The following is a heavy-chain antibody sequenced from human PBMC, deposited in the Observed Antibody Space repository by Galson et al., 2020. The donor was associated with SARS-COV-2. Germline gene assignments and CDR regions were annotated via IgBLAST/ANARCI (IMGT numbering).Heavy chain of an antibody. CDR2: ISSSSSYI. CDR3: ARVRLPLNYCASSGYFDY. D-gene: IGHD3-22*01. Sequence: GESLKISCAASGFTFSSYSMNWVRQAPGKGLEWVSSISSSSSYIYYADSVKGRFTISRDNAKNSLYLQMNSLRAEDTAVYYCARVRLPLNYCASSGYFDYWGQGALVTVTS. J-gene: IGHJ4*02. CDR1: GFTFSSYS. V-gene: IGHV3-21*01.